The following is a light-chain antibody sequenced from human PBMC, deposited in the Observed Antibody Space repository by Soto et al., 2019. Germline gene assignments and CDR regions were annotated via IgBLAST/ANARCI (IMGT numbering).Light chain of an antibody. CDR1: QSVNSN. CDR3: QKYNQWPWT. J-gene: IGKJ1*01. V-gene: IGKV3-15*01. Sequence: EIVLTQSPGTLSLSPGERATLSCRASQSVNSNYLAWYQQKPGQAPRLLIYEASIRATGIPARFSGDGSGTEFTLTISSLQSEDFGIYYCQKYNQWPWTFGPGTKVDIK. CDR2: EAS.